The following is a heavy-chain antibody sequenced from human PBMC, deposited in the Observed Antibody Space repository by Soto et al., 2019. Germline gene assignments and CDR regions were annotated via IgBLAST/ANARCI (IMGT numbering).Heavy chain of an antibody. CDR2: IFYGGHT. J-gene: IGHJ4*02. CDR1: GDFLTTYY. V-gene: IGHV4-59*01. D-gene: IGHD6-19*01. CDR3: SISPQYSSGWNGGFDY. Sequence: SETLSLTCDVSGDFLTTYYWNWTRQSPGKGLEWIGYIFYGGHTNYNPSLRSRATISVDTSKSQFSLKLSSVNAADTAVYYCSISPQYSSGWNGGFDYWGQGTLGTVSS.